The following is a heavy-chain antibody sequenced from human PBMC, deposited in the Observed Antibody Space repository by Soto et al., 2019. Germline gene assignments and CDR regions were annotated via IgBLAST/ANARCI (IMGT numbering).Heavy chain of an antibody. V-gene: IGHV3-7*05. Sequence: GGSLRLSCAASGFTFSSYWMIWVRQAPGKGLEWVANIKQDGSGKYYVDSVKGRFTISRDNAKNSLYLQMNSLRAEDTAVYYCAREIIGYCSSTSCYGYFDYWGQGTLVTVSS. D-gene: IGHD2-2*01. J-gene: IGHJ4*02. CDR2: IKQDGSGK. CDR1: GFTFSSYW. CDR3: AREIIGYCSSTSCYGYFDY.